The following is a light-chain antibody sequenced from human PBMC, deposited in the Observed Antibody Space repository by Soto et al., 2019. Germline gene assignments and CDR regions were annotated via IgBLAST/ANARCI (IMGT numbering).Light chain of an antibody. CDR1: QGISNY. Sequence: DVQMTQSPSSLSASVGDRVTITCRASQGISNYLAGYQQKPGKVPKLLIYAASTLQSEVPSRFSGSGSGTDVTLTISSLQAEDVATYYCQKYNSAPFTVGPGTKVHIK. CDR3: QKYNSAPFT. J-gene: IGKJ3*01. V-gene: IGKV1-27*01. CDR2: AAS.